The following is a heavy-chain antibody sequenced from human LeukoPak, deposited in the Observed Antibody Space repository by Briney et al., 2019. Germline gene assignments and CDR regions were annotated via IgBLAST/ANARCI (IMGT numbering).Heavy chain of an antibody. Sequence: SGTLSLTCAVYGGSFSGYYWSWIRQPPGKGLKWIGEINHSGSTNYNPSLKSRVTISVDTSKNQFSLKLSSVTAADTAVYYCARGRVAAAGKAPTFDYWGQGTLVTVSS. V-gene: IGHV4-34*01. D-gene: IGHD6-13*01. CDR2: INHSGST. CDR1: GGSFSGYY. CDR3: ARGRVAAAGKAPTFDY. J-gene: IGHJ4*02.